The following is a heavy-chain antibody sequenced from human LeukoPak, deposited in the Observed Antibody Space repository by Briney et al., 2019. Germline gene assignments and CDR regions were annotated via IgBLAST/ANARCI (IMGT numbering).Heavy chain of an antibody. CDR3: AKALVDGSGSYYHDY. CDR2: IWYDGSNK. V-gene: IGHV3-33*06. CDR1: GFTFSSYG. J-gene: IGHJ4*02. Sequence: GGSLRLSCAASGFTFSSYGMHWVRQAPGKGLEWVAVIWYDGSNKYYADSVKGRFTISRDNSKNTLYLQMNSLRAEDTAVYYCAKALVDGSGSYYHDYWGQGTLVTVSS. D-gene: IGHD3-10*01.